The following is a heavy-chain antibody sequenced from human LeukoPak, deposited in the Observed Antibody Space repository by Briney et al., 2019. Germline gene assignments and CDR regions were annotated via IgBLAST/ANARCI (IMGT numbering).Heavy chain of an antibody. CDR3: ASPQWLAF. CDR2: NSTSGSTI. Sequence: QPGGSLRLSCVVSGITFSSYEMNWVRQAPGKGLEWVSYNSTSGSTIYYADSVKGRFTISRDNAKNSLYLQMNGLRAEDTAIYYCASPQWLAFWGQGTLVTVSS. J-gene: IGHJ4*02. V-gene: IGHV3-48*03. CDR1: GITFSSYE. D-gene: IGHD6-19*01.